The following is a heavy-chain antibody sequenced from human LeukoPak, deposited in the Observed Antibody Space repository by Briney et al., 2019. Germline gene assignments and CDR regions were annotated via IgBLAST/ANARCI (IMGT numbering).Heavy chain of an antibody. CDR3: ARRGRKCSGGSCHSGVDY. V-gene: IGHV4-39*01. D-gene: IGHD2-15*01. CDR1: GGSISSSSDY. CDR2: IYYSGST. J-gene: IGHJ4*02. Sequence: TSGALSLTCTVSGGSISSSSDYWGWIRQPPGQGLEGIGNIYYSGSTYYNPSLKSRVTISVDTSNNQFSLKLSSVTAADTAVYYCARRGRKCSGGSCHSGVDYWGQGTLVTVSS.